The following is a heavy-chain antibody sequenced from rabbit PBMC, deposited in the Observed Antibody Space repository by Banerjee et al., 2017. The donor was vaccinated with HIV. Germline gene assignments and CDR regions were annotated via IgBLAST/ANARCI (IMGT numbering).Heavy chain of an antibody. V-gene: IGHV1S45*01. Sequence: QEQLEESGGDLVKPEGSLTLTCTASGFSFSNKYVMCWVRQAPGKGLEWIACINTSSGNTVYASWTKSRSSISITSSTTVMLQMTSLTASYTATYFCGRGSAINLWGPGTLVTVS. J-gene: IGHJ4*01. D-gene: IGHD6-1*01. CDR2: INTSSGNT. CDR3: GRGSAINL. CDR1: GFSFSNKYV.